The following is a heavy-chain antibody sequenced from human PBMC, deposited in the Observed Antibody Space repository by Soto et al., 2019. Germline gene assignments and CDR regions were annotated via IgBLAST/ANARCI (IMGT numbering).Heavy chain of an antibody. V-gene: IGHV3-23*01. CDR1: GFTFSSYA. D-gene: IGHD3-3*01. CDR3: AKASVPYYDFWSGYYWGYYYYYGMDV. Sequence: GGSLRLSCAASGFTFSSYAMSWVRQAPGKGLEWVSAISGSGGSTYYADSVKGRFTISRDNSKNTLYLQMNSLRAEDTAVYYCAKASVPYYDFWSGYYWGYYYYYGMDVWGQGTTVTVSS. CDR2: ISGSGGST. J-gene: IGHJ6*02.